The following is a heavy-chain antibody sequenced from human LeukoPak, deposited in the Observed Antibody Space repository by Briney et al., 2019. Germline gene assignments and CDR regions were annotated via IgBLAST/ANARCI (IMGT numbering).Heavy chain of an antibody. D-gene: IGHD4-23*01. V-gene: IGHV4-59*01. Sequence: SETLSLTCTVSGGSTSSYYWSWIRQPPGKGLEWIGYIYYSGSTNYNPSLKSRVTISVDTSKNQFSLKLSSVTAADTAVYYCARATYDYGGIFDYWGQGTLVTVSS. CDR2: IYYSGST. CDR1: GGSTSSYY. J-gene: IGHJ4*02. CDR3: ARATYDYGGIFDY.